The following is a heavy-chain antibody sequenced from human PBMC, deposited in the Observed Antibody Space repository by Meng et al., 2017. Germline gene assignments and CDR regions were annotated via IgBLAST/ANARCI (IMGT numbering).Heavy chain of an antibody. D-gene: IGHD3-3*01. Sequence: GESLKISCAASGFTFSSYWMNWVRQAPGKGLVWVSRINRDGSSTGYADSVKGRFTISRDNAKNTLYLQMNSLRAEDTAVYYCARDGETYYNFWSGDSLALFIDYWGQGTLVTVSS. CDR3: ARDGETYYNFWSGDSLALFIDY. CDR1: GFTFSSYW. V-gene: IGHV3-74*01. CDR2: INRDGSST. J-gene: IGHJ4*02.